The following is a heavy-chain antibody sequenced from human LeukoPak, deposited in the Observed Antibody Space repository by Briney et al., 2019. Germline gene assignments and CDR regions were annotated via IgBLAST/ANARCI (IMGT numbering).Heavy chain of an antibody. CDR3: ARGTKWELTGWFDP. Sequence: GGSLRLSCAASGFTFSSYWMSWVRQAPGKGLEWVANIKQDGSEKYYVDSVKGRFTISRDNAKNSLYLQMNSLRAEDTAVYYCARGTKWELTGWFDPWGQGTLVTVSS. CDR2: IKQDGSEK. V-gene: IGHV3-7*01. J-gene: IGHJ5*02. CDR1: GFTFSSYW. D-gene: IGHD1-26*01.